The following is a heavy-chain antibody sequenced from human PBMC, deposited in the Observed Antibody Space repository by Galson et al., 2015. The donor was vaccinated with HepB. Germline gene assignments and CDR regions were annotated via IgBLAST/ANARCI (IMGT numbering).Heavy chain of an antibody. Sequence: SCKASGGTFSSYAISWVRQAPGQGLEWMGGIIPIFGTANYAQKFQGRVTITADESTSTAYMELSSLRSEDTAVYYCARGDPYCGGDCSLYYYYGMDVWGQGTTVTVSS. CDR1: GGTFSSYA. V-gene: IGHV1-69*01. CDR3: ARGDPYCGGDCSLYYYYGMDV. D-gene: IGHD2-21*02. CDR2: IIPIFGTA. J-gene: IGHJ6*02.